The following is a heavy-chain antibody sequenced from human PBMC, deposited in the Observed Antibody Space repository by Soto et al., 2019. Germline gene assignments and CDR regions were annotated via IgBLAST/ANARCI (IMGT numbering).Heavy chain of an antibody. CDR2: ISGSGGST. Sequence: VQLQESGPGLVKPSETLSLTCTVSGGSISSYYWSWIRQPPGKGLEWVSVISGSGGSTYYADSVKGRFTISRDNSKNTLYLQMNSLRAEDTAVYYCARDSSGYYGVFDYWGQGTLVTVSS. D-gene: IGHD3-22*01. CDR3: ARDSSGYYGVFDY. CDR1: GGSISSYY. J-gene: IGHJ4*02. V-gene: IGHV3-23*01.